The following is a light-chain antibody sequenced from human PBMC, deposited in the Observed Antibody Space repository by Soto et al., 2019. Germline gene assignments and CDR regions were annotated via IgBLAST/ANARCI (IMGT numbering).Light chain of an antibody. CDR2: EVN. CDR3: SSYAGDYMFV. V-gene: IGLV2-14*01. Sequence: QSALTQPASVSGSPGQSITISCTGTSSDVGSYNYVSWYQQHPGKAPKLMIYEVNDRPSGISSRFSGSKSGNTASLTISGLQTEDEADYYCSSYAGDYMFVFGTGTKVTVL. CDR1: SSDVGSYNY. J-gene: IGLJ1*01.